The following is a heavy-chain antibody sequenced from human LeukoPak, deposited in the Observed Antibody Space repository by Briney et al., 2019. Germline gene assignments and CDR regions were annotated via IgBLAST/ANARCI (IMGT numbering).Heavy chain of an antibody. CDR2: ISSRGTTI. CDR1: GFTFSSYE. D-gene: IGHD2-15*01. CDR3: ARVRSGLHMDV. Sequence: GGSLRLSCAVSGFTFSSYEMNWVRQAPGKGLEWVSYISSRGTTIYYVDSVKGRLTISRDNAKNSLYLQMNSLRAEDTALYYCARVRSGLHMDVWGQGTTVTVSS. J-gene: IGHJ6*02. V-gene: IGHV3-48*03.